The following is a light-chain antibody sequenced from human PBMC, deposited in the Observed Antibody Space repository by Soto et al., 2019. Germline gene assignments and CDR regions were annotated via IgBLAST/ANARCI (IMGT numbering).Light chain of an antibody. CDR3: LMYYGGAWV. Sequence: QAVVTQEPSLTVSPGGTVTVTCASSTGAVTSGYYPSWFQQKPGQAPRALIHSAINKHSWTPARFSGSLLGGKAALTLSGVQPEDEADYYCLMYYGGAWVFGGGTKVTVL. V-gene: IGLV7-43*01. J-gene: IGLJ3*02. CDR1: TGAVTSGYY. CDR2: SAI.